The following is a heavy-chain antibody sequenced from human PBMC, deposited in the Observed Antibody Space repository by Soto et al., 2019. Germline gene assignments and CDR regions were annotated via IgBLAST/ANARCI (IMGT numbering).Heavy chain of an antibody. D-gene: IGHD6-19*01. V-gene: IGHV1-8*01. CDR3: ARESSGLNDAFDI. Sequence: ASVKVSCKASGYTFTSYDINWVRQATGQGLEWMGWMNPNSGNTDYAQKFQGRVTMTTNTSMSTAYMELSSLRSEDTAVYYCARESSGLNDAFDIWGQGTMVTVSS. J-gene: IGHJ3*02. CDR2: MNPNSGNT. CDR1: GYTFTSYD.